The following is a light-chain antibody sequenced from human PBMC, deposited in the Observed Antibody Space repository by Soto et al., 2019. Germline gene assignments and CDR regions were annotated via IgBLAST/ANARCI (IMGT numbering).Light chain of an antibody. CDR3: QQYYRYPPT. CDR2: TIS. Sequence: DIQMTQSPSTLSASVGDRVTITCRASQSVSTALAWWQQKPGKAPNLLIYTISILKSGVPSRFSAGGFGTEFTLTVSSLQPDDFATYYCQQYYRYPPTFGGGTKVEIK. CDR1: QSVSTA. J-gene: IGKJ4*01. V-gene: IGKV1-5*03.